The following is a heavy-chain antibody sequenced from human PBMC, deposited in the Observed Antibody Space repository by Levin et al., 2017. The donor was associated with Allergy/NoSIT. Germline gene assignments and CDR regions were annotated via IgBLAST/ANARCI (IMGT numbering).Heavy chain of an antibody. CDR1: GFIFSSNG. V-gene: IGHV3-33*01. J-gene: IGHJ4*02. CDR2: IWYDGSKK. CDR3: ARDRGFSYFDS. Sequence: GESLKISCEASGFIFSSNGMHWVRQAPGKGLEWVAVIWYDGSKKYYADSVKGRFTISRDDSKNTLYLQMNSLRAEDTAVYYCARDRGFSYFDSWGQGTLVTVSS. D-gene: IGHD3-10*01.